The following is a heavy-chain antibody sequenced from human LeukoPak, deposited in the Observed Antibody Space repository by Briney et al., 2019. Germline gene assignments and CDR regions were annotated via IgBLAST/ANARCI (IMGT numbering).Heavy chain of an antibody. CDR2: IYYSGST. D-gene: IGHD6-13*01. CDR1: GGSINYYY. J-gene: IGHJ4*02. Sequence: SETLSLTCTVSGGSINYYYWMWIRQPPGKGLEWIGYIYYSGSTNYNPSLKSRVTISVDTSKNQFSLKLSSVTAADTAVYYCARSVSWEDYFDYWGQGTLVTVSS. V-gene: IGHV4-59*01. CDR3: ARSVSWEDYFDY.